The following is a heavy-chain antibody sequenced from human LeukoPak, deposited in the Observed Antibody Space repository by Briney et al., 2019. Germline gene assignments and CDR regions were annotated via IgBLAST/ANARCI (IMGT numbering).Heavy chain of an antibody. J-gene: IGHJ4*02. CDR3: ARDHSFSSSWYMLDY. CDR1: GFTFSSYW. D-gene: IGHD6-13*01. V-gene: IGHV3-7*01. Sequence: GGSLRLSCAASGFTFSSYWMSWVRQAPGKGLEWVANIKQDGSEKYYVDSVKGRFTISRDNAKNSLYLQMNSLRAEGTAVYYCARDHSFSSSWYMLDYWGQGTLVTVSS. CDR2: IKQDGSEK.